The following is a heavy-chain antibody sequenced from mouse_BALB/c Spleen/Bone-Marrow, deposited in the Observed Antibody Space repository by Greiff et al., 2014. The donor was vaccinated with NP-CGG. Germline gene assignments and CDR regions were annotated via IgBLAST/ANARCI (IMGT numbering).Heavy chain of an antibody. V-gene: IGHV5-6-5*01. CDR1: GFTFSSFV. J-gene: IGHJ2*01. D-gene: IGHD1-1*01. Sequence: VQLKQSGGGLVQPGGSLKLSCVASGFTFSSFVMSWVRQTPEKRLEWVASISSGGSMYYSDSVKGRFIISRDNARNILYLQMSSLRSEDTAMYYCARDYYGSSHFDYWGQGSTLTVSS. CDR2: ISSGGSM. CDR3: ARDYYGSSHFDY.